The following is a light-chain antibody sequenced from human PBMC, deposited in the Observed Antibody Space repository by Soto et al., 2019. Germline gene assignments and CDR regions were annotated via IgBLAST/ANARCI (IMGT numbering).Light chain of an antibody. J-gene: IGLJ1*01. CDR2: EVS. CDR1: SSDVGGYHY. V-gene: IGLV2-8*01. Sequence: QSVLTQPPSASGSPGQSVTISYTGTSSDVGGYHYVSWYQQHPGKAPKLMIYEVSKRPSGVPNRFSGSKSGNTASLTVSGLQADDEADYFCSSDAGSNIFVFGTGTRSPS. CDR3: SSDAGSNIFV.